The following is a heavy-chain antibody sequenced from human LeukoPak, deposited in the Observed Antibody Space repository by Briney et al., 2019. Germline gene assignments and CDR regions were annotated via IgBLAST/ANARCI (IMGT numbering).Heavy chain of an antibody. V-gene: IGHV3-74*01. CDR1: GFTFSSYW. D-gene: IGHD2-21*02. CDR3: VRVNCAGDCTSRDWYFDL. CDR2: IFNPGGAT. J-gene: IGHJ2*01. Sequence: PSGGSLRLSCAASGFTFSSYWMHWVRQAPGKGLVWVSRIFNPGGATAYVDSVKGRFTISRDNAENTLSLQMNSLRVEDTAVYYCVRVNCAGDCTSRDWYFDLWGRGTLVVVSS.